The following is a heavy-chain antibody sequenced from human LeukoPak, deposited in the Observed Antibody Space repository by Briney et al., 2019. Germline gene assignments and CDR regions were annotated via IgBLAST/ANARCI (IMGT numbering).Heavy chain of an antibody. J-gene: IGHJ5*02. D-gene: IGHD6-6*01. CDR2: IYTSGST. V-gene: IGHV4-4*07. Sequence: SETLSLTCTVSGGSISSYYWSWIRQPAGKGLEWIGRIYTSGSTNYNPSLKSRVTMSVDTSKNQFSLKLSSVTAADTAVYYCARDRGIAARLGSRWFDPWGQGTLVTVSS. CDR3: ARDRGIAARLGSRWFDP. CDR1: GGSISSYY.